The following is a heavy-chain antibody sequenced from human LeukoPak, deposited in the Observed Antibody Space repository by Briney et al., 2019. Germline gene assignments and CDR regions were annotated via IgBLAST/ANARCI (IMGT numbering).Heavy chain of an antibody. D-gene: IGHD1-26*01. CDR2: INHSGST. V-gene: IGHV4-34*01. CDR3: ARSISGSYYGYYFDY. CDR1: GGSFSGYY. Sequence: SETLSLTCAVYGGSFSGYYWSWIRQPPGKGLEWIGEINHSGSTNYNPSLKSRVTISVDTSKNQFSLKLSSVTAADTAVYYCARSISGSYYGYYFDYWGQGTLVTVSS. J-gene: IGHJ4*02.